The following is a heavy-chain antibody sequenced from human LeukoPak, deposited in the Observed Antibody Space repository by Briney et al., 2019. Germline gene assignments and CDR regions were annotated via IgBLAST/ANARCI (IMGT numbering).Heavy chain of an antibody. Sequence: ASVKVSCKASGYTFTGYYMHWVRQAPGQALEWMGWISPNSGGTNYAQKFQGRVTMTRDTSISTAYMELSRLRSDDTAVYYCARDYGDTIFGVVKWFDPWGQGTLVTVSS. CDR2: ISPNSGGT. D-gene: IGHD3-3*01. CDR1: GYTFTGYY. V-gene: IGHV1-2*02. J-gene: IGHJ5*02. CDR3: ARDYGDTIFGVVKWFDP.